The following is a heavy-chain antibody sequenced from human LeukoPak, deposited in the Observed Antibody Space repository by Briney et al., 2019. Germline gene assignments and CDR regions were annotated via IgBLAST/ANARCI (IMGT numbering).Heavy chain of an antibody. J-gene: IGHJ4*02. D-gene: IGHD2-2*01. Sequence: GGSLRLSCAASGFTFSSYAMHWVRQAPGKGLEWVAVISYDGSNKYYADSVKGRFTISRDNSKNTLYLQMNSLRAEDTAVYYCAKSGFAGIVVVPAAMPFDYWGQGTLVTVSS. CDR3: AKSGFAGIVVVPAAMPFDY. CDR2: ISYDGSNK. CDR1: GFTFSSYA. V-gene: IGHV3-30*04.